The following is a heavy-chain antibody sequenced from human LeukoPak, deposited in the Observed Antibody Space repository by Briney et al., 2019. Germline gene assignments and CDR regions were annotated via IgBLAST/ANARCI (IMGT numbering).Heavy chain of an antibody. V-gene: IGHV3-30*18. J-gene: IGHJ6*02. Sequence: PGGSLRLSCAAPGFTFSSYGMHWVRQAPGKGLEWVAVISYDGSNKYYADSVKGRVTISRDNSKNTLYLQMNSLRAEDTAGYYCAKERYFCSADYYGMDVWGQGTTVTVSS. D-gene: IGHD3-9*01. CDR3: AKERYFCSADYYGMDV. CDR1: GFTFSSYG. CDR2: ISYDGSNK.